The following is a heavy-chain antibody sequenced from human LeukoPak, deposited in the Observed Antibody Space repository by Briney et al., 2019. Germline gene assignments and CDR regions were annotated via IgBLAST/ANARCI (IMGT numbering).Heavy chain of an antibody. Sequence: SVKVSCKASGGTYSSYAISWVRQAPGQGLEWMGRIIPIFGTANYAQKFQGRVTITTDESTSTAYMELSSLRSEDTAVYYCARVSASMDLSGWSYNWFDPWGQGTLVTVSS. CDR3: ARVSASMDLSGWSYNWFDP. J-gene: IGHJ5*02. CDR1: GGTYSSYA. D-gene: IGHD6-19*01. V-gene: IGHV1-69*05. CDR2: IIPIFGTA.